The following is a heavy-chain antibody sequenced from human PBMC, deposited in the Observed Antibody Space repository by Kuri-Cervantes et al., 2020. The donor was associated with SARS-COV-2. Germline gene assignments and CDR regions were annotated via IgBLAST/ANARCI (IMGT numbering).Heavy chain of an antibody. CDR2: MNPNSGNT. D-gene: IGHD3-10*01. CDR3: AKDHDNEFGELLSHY. J-gene: IGHJ4*02. V-gene: IGHV1-8*02. Sequence: ASVKVSCKASGYTFTSYGISWVRQAPGQGLEWMGWMNPNSGNTGYAQKFQGRVTMTRNTSISTAYMELSSLRAEDTAVYYCAKDHDNEFGELLSHYWGQGTRVTVSS. CDR1: GYTFTSYG.